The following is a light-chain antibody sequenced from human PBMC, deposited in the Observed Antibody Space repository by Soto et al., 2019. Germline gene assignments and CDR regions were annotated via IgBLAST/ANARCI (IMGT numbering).Light chain of an antibody. V-gene: IGLV2-14*02. CDR2: EGS. J-gene: IGLJ1*01. CDR1: SSDVGSYNL. CDR3: SSYAGSNIHYV. Sequence: QSVLTQPASVSGSPGQSITISCTGTSSDVGSYNLVSWYQQHPGKAPKLMIYEGSKRPSGVSNRFSGSKSGNTASLTISGLQAEDEADYYCSSYAGSNIHYVFGTGTKVTVL.